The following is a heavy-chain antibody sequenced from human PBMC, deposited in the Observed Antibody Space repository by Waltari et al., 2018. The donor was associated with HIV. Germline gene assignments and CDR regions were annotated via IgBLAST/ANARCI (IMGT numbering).Heavy chain of an antibody. D-gene: IGHD1-26*01. CDR3: ATGGGTTSIQLYDLDV. Sequence: QVQLIQSGAEVKKPGASVKVSCKVFGYTLTELSMHWVRQAPGKGLEWMGGFDPEDDETIYAQKFQGRVTMTEDTSTGSSYMELSSLTSADTAVYYCATGGGTTSIQLYDLDVWGQGTTVTVSS. J-gene: IGHJ6*02. CDR2: FDPEDDET. CDR1: GYTLTELS. V-gene: IGHV1-24*01.